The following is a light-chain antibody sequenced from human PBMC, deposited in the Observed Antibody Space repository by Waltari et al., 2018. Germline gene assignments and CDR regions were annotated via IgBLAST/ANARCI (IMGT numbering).Light chain of an antibody. CDR3: ATWDDSLSGPV. CDR2: NGN. Sequence: QSVLTQPPSVSGAPGQRVTISWSGSSSNIGGTTVTGYHQPPGRAPKPLIHNGNRRPSGVPDRFSESKSGTSDSLAITGLQSEDEADYYCATWDDSLSGPVFGGGTKLTVL. CDR1: SSNIGGTT. J-gene: IGLJ3*02. V-gene: IGLV1-44*01.